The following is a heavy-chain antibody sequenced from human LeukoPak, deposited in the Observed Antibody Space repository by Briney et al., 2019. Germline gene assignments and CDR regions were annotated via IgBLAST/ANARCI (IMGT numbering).Heavy chain of an antibody. J-gene: IGHJ4*02. D-gene: IGHD3-9*01. CDR1: GYTFTSYA. Sequence: VSVKVSCKASGYTFTSYAMHWVRQAPGQRLEWMGWINAGNGNTKYSQKFQGRVTITRDTSASTAYMELSSLRSEDTAVYYCARGDRLAVRYFDWLPLGNWGQGTLVTVSS. CDR2: INAGNGNT. V-gene: IGHV1-3*01. CDR3: ARGDRLAVRYFDWLPLGN.